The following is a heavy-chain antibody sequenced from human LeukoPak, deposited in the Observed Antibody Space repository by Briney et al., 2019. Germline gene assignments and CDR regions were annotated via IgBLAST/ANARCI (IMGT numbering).Heavy chain of an antibody. D-gene: IGHD2-8*01. J-gene: IGHJ4*02. CDR3: AKGYCVNDKCSNYDY. CDR2: TSSSSSTI. V-gene: IGHV3-48*01. CDR1: GFTFSGYD. Sequence: GGSLRLSCAASGFTFSGYDMSWVRQAPGKGLEWVSYTSSSSSTIYYADSVKSRFTISRDNSKNTMYLQMNSLRAEDTAVYYCAKGYCVNDKCSNYDYWGQGTLVTVSS.